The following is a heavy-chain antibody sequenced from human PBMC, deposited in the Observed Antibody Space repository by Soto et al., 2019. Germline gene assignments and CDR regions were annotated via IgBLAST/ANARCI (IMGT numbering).Heavy chain of an antibody. V-gene: IGHV1-18*01. D-gene: IGHD1-26*01. J-gene: IGHJ5*02. Sequence: ASVKVSCKASGYTFTSYGISWVRQAPGQGLEWMGRISAYNGNTNYAQKLQGRVTMTTDTSTSTAYTELRSLRSDDTAVYYCARVVGALGHWFDPWGQGTLVTVSS. CDR3: ARVVGALGHWFDP. CDR1: GYTFTSYG. CDR2: ISAYNGNT.